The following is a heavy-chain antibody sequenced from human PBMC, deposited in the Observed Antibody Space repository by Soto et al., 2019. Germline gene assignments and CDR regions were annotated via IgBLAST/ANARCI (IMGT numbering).Heavy chain of an antibody. Sequence: QVQLQGSGPGLVEPSETLSLTCTVSGGSLTNYFWTWIRQSPGKGLEWIAYIRYSGKTDYNPSLKSRVTISLDTPKNQFSLKLTSVTAADTAMYYCARFQYTVVTPFDLWGQGTMVIVSS. D-gene: IGHD2-21*02. J-gene: IGHJ3*01. CDR1: GGSLTNYF. CDR3: ARFQYTVVTPFDL. CDR2: IRYSGKT. V-gene: IGHV4-59*01.